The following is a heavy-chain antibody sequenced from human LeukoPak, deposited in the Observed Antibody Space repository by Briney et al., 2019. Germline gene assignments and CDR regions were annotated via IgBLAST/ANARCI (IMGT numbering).Heavy chain of an antibody. Sequence: SETLSLTCTVSGASINSHYWNWIRQPGGKGLEWIGRIYTSGRTKYNPSLKSRVTISVDKSKNQFSLNLSSVTAADTAVYYCARDGSGWTDDDAFDVWGQGTMVTVSS. CDR1: GASINSHY. V-gene: IGHV4-4*07. CDR2: IYTSGRT. CDR3: ARDGSGWTDDDAFDV. J-gene: IGHJ3*01. D-gene: IGHD6-19*01.